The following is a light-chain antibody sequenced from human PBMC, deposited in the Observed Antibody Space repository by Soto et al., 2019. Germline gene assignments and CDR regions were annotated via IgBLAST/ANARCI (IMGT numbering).Light chain of an antibody. J-gene: IGKJ4*01. CDR1: QSVSSN. CDR2: GAS. V-gene: IGKV3-15*01. CDR3: QQYGSSIT. Sequence: EIVMTQSPATLSVSPGERATPSCRASQSVSSNLAWYQQKPGQAPRLLIYGASTRATGIPARFSGSGSGTEFTLTISSLEPEDSAVYYCQQYGSSITFGGGTKVDIK.